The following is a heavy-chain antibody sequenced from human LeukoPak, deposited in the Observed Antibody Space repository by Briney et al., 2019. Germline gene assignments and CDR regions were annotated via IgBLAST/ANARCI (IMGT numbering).Heavy chain of an antibody. J-gene: IGHJ6*02. CDR2: ISGSGGST. Sequence: GGSLRLSCAASGLTFSSYAMSWVRQAPGKGLEWVSVISGSGGSTYYADSVKGRFTISRDNSKNTLYLQMNSLRAEDTAVYYCAKGGRWLQSGYFYGMDVWGRGTTVTVSS. V-gene: IGHV3-23*01. D-gene: IGHD5-24*01. CDR3: AKGGRWLQSGYFYGMDV. CDR1: GLTFSSYA.